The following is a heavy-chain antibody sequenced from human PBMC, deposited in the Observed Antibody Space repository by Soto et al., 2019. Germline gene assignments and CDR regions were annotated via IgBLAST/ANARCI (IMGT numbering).Heavy chain of an antibody. Sequence: VQLVESGGGLVQPGGSLRLSCAASGFTFSRSWMNWVRQAPGKGLEWVANMNPDGSWGRLVDSVKGRFTISRDNAKNSLYLQMNSLRADDTAVYYCFGGAYYWGLGPLVTVSS. V-gene: IGHV3-7*01. CDR1: GFTFSRSW. D-gene: IGHD2-21*01. J-gene: IGHJ4*02. CDR3: FGGAYY. CDR2: MNPDGSWG.